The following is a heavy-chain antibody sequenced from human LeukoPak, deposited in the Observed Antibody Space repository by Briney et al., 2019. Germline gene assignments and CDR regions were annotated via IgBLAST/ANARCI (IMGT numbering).Heavy chain of an antibody. J-gene: IGHJ3*02. Sequence: GGSLRLSCAASGFTFDDYTMYWVRQAPGRGLEWVSLIGWDAGGTYYADSVKGRFTISRDNSKNSLYLQMNSLRIEDTAFYYCAMSLGANDALDTWGQGTMVTVSS. CDR3: AMSLGANDALDT. CDR1: GFTFDDYT. V-gene: IGHV3-43*01. CDR2: IGWDAGGT. D-gene: IGHD4/OR15-4a*01.